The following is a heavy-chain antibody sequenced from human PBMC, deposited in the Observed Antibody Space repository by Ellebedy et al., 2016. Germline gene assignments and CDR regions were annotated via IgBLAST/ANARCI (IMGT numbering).Heavy chain of an antibody. CDR1: GFTFSSYA. Sequence: GESLKISCAASGFTFSSYAMHWVRQAPGKGLEWVSAISGSGGSTYYADSVKGRFTISRDNSKNTLYLQMNSLRAEDTAVYYCAKEYYYGMDVWGQGTTVTVSS. V-gene: IGHV3-23*01. CDR3: AKEYYYGMDV. J-gene: IGHJ6*02. CDR2: ISGSGGST.